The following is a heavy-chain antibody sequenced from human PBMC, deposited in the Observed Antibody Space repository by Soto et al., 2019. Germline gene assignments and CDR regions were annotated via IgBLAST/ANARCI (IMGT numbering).Heavy chain of an antibody. CDR1: GYSFTGYY. CDR2: INPDSGAT. J-gene: IGHJ4*02. V-gene: IGHV1-2*02. Sequence: HEHLVQSGAEVKRPGASLKVSCKASGYSFTGYYIHWVRQAPGQGLEWMGWINPDSGATNYAQNSQGRVTLTSDTSISTTSMDLPSLTSDDTAVYYCARGDYGTGGYPFPYFDYWGQGTLVIVSS. D-gene: IGHD2-8*02. CDR3: ARGDYGTGGYPFPYFDY.